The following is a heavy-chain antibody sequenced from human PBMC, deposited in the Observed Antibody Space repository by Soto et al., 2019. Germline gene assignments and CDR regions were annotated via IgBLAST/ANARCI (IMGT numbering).Heavy chain of an antibody. D-gene: IGHD4-17*01. CDR2: IIPIFGTA. J-gene: IGHJ6*02. CDR1: GGTFSSYA. V-gene: IGHV1-69*13. Sequence: SVKVSCKASGGTFSSYAISWVRQAPGQGLEWMGGIIPIFGTANYAQKFQGRVTITADESTSTAYMELSSLRSEDTAVYYCAGGGYDYGDYYYYYGMDVWGQGTTVTVSS. CDR3: AGGGYDYGDYYYYYGMDV.